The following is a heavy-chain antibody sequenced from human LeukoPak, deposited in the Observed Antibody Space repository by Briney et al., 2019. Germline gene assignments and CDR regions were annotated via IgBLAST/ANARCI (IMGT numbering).Heavy chain of an antibody. Sequence: SETLSLTCTVSGGSISSYYWSWIRQPPGKRLEWIGYIYYSGSTNYNPSLKSRVTISVDTSKNQFSLKLSSVTAADTAVYYCASAGTLYYYDRSGYYSLDYWGQATLVTVSS. V-gene: IGHV4-59*01. CDR3: ASAGTLYYYDRSGYYSLDY. CDR2: IYYSGST. CDR1: GGSISSYY. D-gene: IGHD3-22*01. J-gene: IGHJ4*02.